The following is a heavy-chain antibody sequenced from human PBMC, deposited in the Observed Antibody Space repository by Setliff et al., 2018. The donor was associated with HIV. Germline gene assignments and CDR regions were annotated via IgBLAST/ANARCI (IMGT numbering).Heavy chain of an antibody. CDR2: IYYSGST. Sequence: PSETLSLTCTVSGGSVSSGSYYWSWIRQPPGKGLEWIGYIYYSGSTKHNPSLKSRVTISLDTSKNQFSLKLTSVTAADTAVYYCARYSPRGYTLTGPYWGQVTLVTVSS. CDR1: GGSVSSGSYY. J-gene: IGHJ4*02. V-gene: IGHV4-61*01. CDR3: ARYSPRGYTLTGPY. D-gene: IGHD6-25*01.